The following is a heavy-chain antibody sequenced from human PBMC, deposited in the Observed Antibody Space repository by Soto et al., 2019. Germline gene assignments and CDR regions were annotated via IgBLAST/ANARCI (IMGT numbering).Heavy chain of an antibody. CDR3: AREQQLVLDY. CDR2: IWYDGSNK. Sequence: ESGGGVVQPGRSLRLSCAASGFTFSTYGMHWVRQAPGTGLEWVAVIWYDGSNKYYADSVKGRFTISRDNSKNTLYLQMNSLRAEDTAVYYCAREQQLVLDYWGQGTLVTVSS. D-gene: IGHD6-13*01. V-gene: IGHV3-33*01. CDR1: GFTFSTYG. J-gene: IGHJ4*02.